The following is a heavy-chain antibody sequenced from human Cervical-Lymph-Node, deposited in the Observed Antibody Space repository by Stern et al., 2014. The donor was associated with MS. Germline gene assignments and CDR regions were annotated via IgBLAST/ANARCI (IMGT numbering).Heavy chain of an antibody. CDR2: INTDNGYT. CDR1: GCTFTTNP. Sequence: QVQLVQSGAEVKTPGAAVKVSCKASGCTFTTNPLHWVRQAPGQSLEWMGWINTDNGYTRYSQKVRGRVTITRDTSSNTVYMAMSNLRSEDTAIYYCARYISVLLRRMQLGVAHYFDYWGQGTLVTVTS. CDR3: ARYISVLLRRMQLGVAHYFDY. J-gene: IGHJ4*02. V-gene: IGHV1-3*04. D-gene: IGHD7-27*01.